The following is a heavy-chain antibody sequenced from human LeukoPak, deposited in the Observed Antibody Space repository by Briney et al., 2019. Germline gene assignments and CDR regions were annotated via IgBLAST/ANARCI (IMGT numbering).Heavy chain of an antibody. Sequence: GESLKISCKGSGYSFTSFWIGWVRQMPGKDLEWMGIIYPGDSDTRYSPSFQGQVTISADKSISTAYLQWSSLEASDTAMYYCARYMRGHGEMKGRYYFDYWGQGTLVTVSS. D-gene: IGHD3-10*01. CDR3: ARYMRGHGEMKGRYYFDY. CDR2: IYPGDSDT. V-gene: IGHV5-51*01. J-gene: IGHJ4*02. CDR1: GYSFTSFW.